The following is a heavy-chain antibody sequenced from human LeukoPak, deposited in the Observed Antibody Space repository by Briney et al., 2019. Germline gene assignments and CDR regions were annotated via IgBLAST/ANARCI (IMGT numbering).Heavy chain of an antibody. D-gene: IGHD1-20*01. Sequence: GGSLRLSCVVSGFTFSSYDMSWVRQAPGKGLEWVSGISGSGGSTYYADSVKGRFTISRDNSKKTLYMQMNSLRAEDTAVYYCARFGNSRAGMTPNPWGQGTLVTVSS. J-gene: IGHJ5*02. V-gene: IGHV3-23*01. CDR2: ISGSGGST. CDR3: ARFGNSRAGMTPNP. CDR1: GFTFSSYD.